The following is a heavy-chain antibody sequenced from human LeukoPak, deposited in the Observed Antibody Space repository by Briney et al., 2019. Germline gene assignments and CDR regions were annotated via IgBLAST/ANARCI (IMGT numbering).Heavy chain of an antibody. CDR3: ARKGQLADYYYYYYYMDV. J-gene: IGHJ6*03. D-gene: IGHD6-6*01. V-gene: IGHV4-39*01. CDR2: IYYSGST. Sequence: SETLSLTCTVSGGSISSSSYYWGWIRQPPGKGLEWIGSIYYSGSTYYNPSLKSRVTISVDTSKNQFSLKLSSVTAADTAVYYCARKGQLADYYYYYYYMDVWGKGTTVTVSS. CDR1: GGSISSSSYY.